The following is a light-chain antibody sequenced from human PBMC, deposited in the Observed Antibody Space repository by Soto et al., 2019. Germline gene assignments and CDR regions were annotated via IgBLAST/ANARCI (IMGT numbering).Light chain of an antibody. Sequence: EIVLTQSPGTLSLSPGERATLSCRASQSVSSSSLAWFQQQPGQAPRLLIYGASSRATGIPDRFSGSGSGTDFTLTIDRLEPEDFAVYYCQQHGSSLGTLGQGTKVEVK. J-gene: IGKJ1*01. CDR3: QQHGSSLGT. CDR1: QSVSSSS. V-gene: IGKV3-20*01. CDR2: GAS.